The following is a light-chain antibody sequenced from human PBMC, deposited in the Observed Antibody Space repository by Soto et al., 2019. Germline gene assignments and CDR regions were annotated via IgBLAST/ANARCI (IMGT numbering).Light chain of an antibody. J-gene: IGKJ5*01. Sequence: DIQLTQSPSFLSASVGDRVTISCRASQGISSYLAWYQQTPGKAPKLLIYASSILQSGVPSRFSGSGSGTEFTLTISCLQPEDFATYYCQQLNTFPVTFGQGTRLAI. CDR3: QQLNTFPVT. CDR1: QGISSY. CDR2: ASS. V-gene: IGKV1-9*01.